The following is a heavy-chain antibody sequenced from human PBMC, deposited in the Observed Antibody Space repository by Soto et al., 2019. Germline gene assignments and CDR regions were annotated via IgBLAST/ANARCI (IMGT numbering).Heavy chain of an antibody. D-gene: IGHD3-10*01. CDR1: GFTFSSYA. CDR2: ISGSGGST. V-gene: IGHV3-23*01. J-gene: IGHJ4*02. CDR3: AKDRELWFGELPTNLFDY. Sequence: GGSLRLSWAASGFTFSSYAMSWVRQAPGKGLEWVSAISGSGGSTYYADSVKGRFTISRDNSKNTLYLQMNSLRAEDTAVYYCAKDRELWFGELPTNLFDYWGQGTLVTVSS.